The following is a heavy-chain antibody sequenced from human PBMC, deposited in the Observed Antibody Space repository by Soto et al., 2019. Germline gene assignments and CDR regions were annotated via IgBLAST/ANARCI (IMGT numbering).Heavy chain of an antibody. J-gene: IGHJ5*02. Sequence: SETLSLTCTVSGGSIGSSSYYWGWIRQPPGKGLEWIGSINYSGSTNYNPSLKSRVTISVDTSKNQFSLKLSSVTAADTAVYYCARGQTPYCSGGSCYGSWFDPWGQGTLVNVSS. V-gene: IGHV4-39*01. D-gene: IGHD2-15*01. CDR2: INYSGST. CDR3: ARGQTPYCSGGSCYGSWFDP. CDR1: GGSIGSSSYY.